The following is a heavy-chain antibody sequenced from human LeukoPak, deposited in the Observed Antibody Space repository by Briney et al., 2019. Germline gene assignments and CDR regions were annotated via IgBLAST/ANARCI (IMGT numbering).Heavy chain of an antibody. D-gene: IGHD3-10*01. V-gene: IGHV3-30*04. CDR3: ARDYLGFGELISGY. J-gene: IGHJ4*02. CDR1: RFTFSSYA. CDR2: ISYDGSNK. Sequence: PGGSLRLSCAASRFTFSSYAMHWVRQAPGKGLEWVAVISYDGSNKYYADSVKGRFTISRDNSKNTLYLQMNGLRAEDTAVYYCARDYLGFGELISGYWGQGTLVTVSS.